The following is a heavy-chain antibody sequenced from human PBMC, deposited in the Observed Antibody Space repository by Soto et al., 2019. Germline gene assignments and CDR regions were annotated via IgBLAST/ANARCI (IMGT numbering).Heavy chain of an antibody. CDR1: GGTFSSYA. V-gene: IGHV1-69*06. D-gene: IGHD3-16*02. J-gene: IGHJ6*02. CDR3: AADYDYVWGSYHRLWYGMDV. CDR2: IIPIFGTA. Sequence: QVQLVQSGAEVKKPGSSVKVSCKASGGTFSSYAISWVRQAPGQGLEWMGGIIPIFGTANYAQKFQGRVTITADKSTSTAYMELSSLRYEDTAVYYCAADYDYVWGSYHRLWYGMDVWGQGTTVTVSS.